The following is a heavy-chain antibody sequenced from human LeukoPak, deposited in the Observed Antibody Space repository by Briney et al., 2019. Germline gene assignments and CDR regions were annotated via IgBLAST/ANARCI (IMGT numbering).Heavy chain of an antibody. CDR1: GGSISSGTYY. CDR2: ISTSGST. Sequence: NSSETLSLTCTVSGGSISSGTYYWSWIRQPAGKGLEWIGRISTSGSTNYHPSLKSRVTISVDTSKNQFSLKLSPVTAADTAVYYCARTAYYYPVDVWGQGTTVTVSS. J-gene: IGHJ6*02. CDR3: ARTAYYYPVDV. V-gene: IGHV4-61*02.